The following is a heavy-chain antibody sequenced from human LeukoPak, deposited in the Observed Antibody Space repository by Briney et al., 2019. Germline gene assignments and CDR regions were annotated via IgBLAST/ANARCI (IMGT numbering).Heavy chain of an antibody. J-gene: IGHJ3*02. D-gene: IGHD1-26*01. CDR2: ISYDGSNK. CDR3: ARCKVGAKTRGAFDI. V-gene: IGHV3-30-3*01. CDR1: GFTFSSYA. Sequence: AGGSLRLSCAASGFTFSSYAMHWVRQAPGKGLEWVAVISYDGSNKYYADSVKGRFTISRDNSKNTLYLQMNSLRAEDTAVYYCARCKVGAKTRGAFDIWGQGTMVTVSS.